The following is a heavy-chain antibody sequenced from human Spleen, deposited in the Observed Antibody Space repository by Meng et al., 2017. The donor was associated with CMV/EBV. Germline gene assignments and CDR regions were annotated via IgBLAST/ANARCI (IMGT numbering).Heavy chain of an antibody. CDR1: GYNFANYW. D-gene: IGHD3-9*01. CDR2: IYPGDSHT. V-gene: IGHV5-51*01. J-gene: IGHJ4*02. Sequence: GESLKISCKSSGYNFANYWIGWVRQMPGKGLEWMGIIYPGDSHTRYSPSFQGQVTVSADKSISTAYLQWSCLKASDTAIYYCTRRDILTGYNDYWGQGTLVTVSS. CDR3: TRRDILTGYNDY.